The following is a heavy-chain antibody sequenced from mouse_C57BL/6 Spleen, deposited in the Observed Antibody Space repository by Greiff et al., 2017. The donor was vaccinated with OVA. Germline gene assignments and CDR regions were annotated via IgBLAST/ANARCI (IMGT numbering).Heavy chain of an antibody. J-gene: IGHJ4*01. V-gene: IGHV1-39*01. CDR2: INPNYGTT. CDR1: GYSFTDYN. D-gene: IGHD2-4*01. CDR3: ARSGRYDDDVKGAMDY. Sequence: VQLQQSGPELVKPGASVKISCKASGYSFTDYNMNWVKQSNGKSLEWIGEINPNYGTTSYNQKFKGKATLTVDQSSSTAYMQLNSLTSEDSAVYYCARSGRYDDDVKGAMDYWGQGTSVTVSS.